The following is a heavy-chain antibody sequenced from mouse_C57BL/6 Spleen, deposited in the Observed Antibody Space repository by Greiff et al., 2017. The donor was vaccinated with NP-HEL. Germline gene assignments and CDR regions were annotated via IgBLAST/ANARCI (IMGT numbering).Heavy chain of an antibody. J-gene: IGHJ1*03. CDR1: GFSFNTYA. V-gene: IGHV10-1*01. CDR2: IRSKSNNYAT. Sequence: EVHLVEPGGGLVQPKGSLKLSCAASGFSFNTYAMNWVRQAPGQGLEWVARIRSKSNNYATYYADSVKDRFTISRDDSESMLYLQMNTLKAEDTAMYCCVRYYSNGYFDVWGTGTTVTVSS. CDR3: VRYYSNGYFDV. D-gene: IGHD2-5*01.